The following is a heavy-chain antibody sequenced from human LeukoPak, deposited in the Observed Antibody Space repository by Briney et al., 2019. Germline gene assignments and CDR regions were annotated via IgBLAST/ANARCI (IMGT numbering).Heavy chain of an antibody. D-gene: IGHD1-26*01. Sequence: PGGSLRLSCAASGFSISNGWMSWVRQAPGKGLEWVGRIKSKTDGGTTDYAAPVKGRFTISRDDSKNTLYLQMNSLKTEDTAVYYCTTDVGATYDYWGQGTLVTVSS. CDR2: IKSKTDGGTT. J-gene: IGHJ4*02. CDR3: TTDVGATYDY. V-gene: IGHV3-15*01. CDR1: GFSISNGW.